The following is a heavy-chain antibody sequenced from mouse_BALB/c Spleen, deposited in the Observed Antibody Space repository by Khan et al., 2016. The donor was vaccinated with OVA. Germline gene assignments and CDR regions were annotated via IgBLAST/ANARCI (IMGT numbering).Heavy chain of an antibody. CDR3: ARDYGSSYYYFDY. D-gene: IGHD1-1*01. CDR2: ISYSGST. CDR1: GYSITSDYA. J-gene: IGHJ2*01. Sequence: EVQLQESGPGLVKPSQSLSLTCTVTGYSITSDYARNWIRQFPGNKLEWMGYISYSGSTSYNPSLKSRISITRDTSKNQFFLQLNSLTTEDTATYYCARDYGSSYYYFDYWGQGTTLTVSS. V-gene: IGHV3-2*02.